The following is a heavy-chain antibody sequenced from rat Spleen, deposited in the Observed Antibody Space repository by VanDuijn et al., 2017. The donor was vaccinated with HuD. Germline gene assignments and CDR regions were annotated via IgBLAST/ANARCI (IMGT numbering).Heavy chain of an antibody. CDR1: GFTFNNYW. CDR3: TTDTFYDGTYYPGGFDY. J-gene: IGHJ2*01. V-gene: IGHV5-27*01. CDR2: ISSSGSRI. D-gene: IGHD1-12*02. Sequence: EVRLVESGGGLVQPGRSLKLSCVASGFTFNNYWMAWVRQAPTKGLEWVASISSSGSRIYYSASVKGRFTISRDNAKSTLYLQLDSLRSEDTATYYCTTDTFYDGTYYPGGFDYWGQGVMVTVSS.